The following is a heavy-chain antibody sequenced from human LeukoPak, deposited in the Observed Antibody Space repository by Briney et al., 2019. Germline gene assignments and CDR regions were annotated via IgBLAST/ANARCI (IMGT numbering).Heavy chain of an antibody. Sequence: GGSLRLSCAASGFTFDDYTMHWVRHAPGKGLERVSLISWDGDSTYYADSVKGRFTISRDNSKNSLYLQMDSLRTEDTAFYYCAKDLGARNYYYYYRDVWGKGTTVTISS. CDR2: ISWDGDST. D-gene: IGHD1-26*01. CDR1: GFTFDDYT. V-gene: IGHV3-43*01. CDR3: AKDLGARNYYYYYRDV. J-gene: IGHJ6*03.